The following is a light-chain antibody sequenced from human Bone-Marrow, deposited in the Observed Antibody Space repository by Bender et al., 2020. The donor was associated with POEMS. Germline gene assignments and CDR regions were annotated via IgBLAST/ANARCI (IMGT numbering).Light chain of an antibody. CDR1: ALPNQF. Sequence: SYELTQPPSVSVSPGQTARITCSGDALPNQFAFWYQQKAGQAPVLVISKDTERASGVPDRFSGSRSGTSASLAISGLRSEDEADYYCAAWDDSLSGPVFGGGTKLTVL. CDR3: AAWDDSLSGPV. J-gene: IGLJ3*02. V-gene: IGLV3-25*02. CDR2: KDT.